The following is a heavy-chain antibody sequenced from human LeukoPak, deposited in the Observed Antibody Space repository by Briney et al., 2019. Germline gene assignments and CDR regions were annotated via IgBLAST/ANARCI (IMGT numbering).Heavy chain of an antibody. D-gene: IGHD6-25*01. CDR3: ARSTGSEPNFDY. Sequence: ASVKVSCKASGYTFTGYYMHWVRQAPGQGLEWMGWINPNSGGTNYAQKFQGRVTMTRDTSISTAYMELSRLRSDDTAVYYCARSTGSEPNFDYWGQGTLVTVSS. V-gene: IGHV1-2*02. J-gene: IGHJ4*02. CDR1: GYTFTGYY. CDR2: INPNSGGT.